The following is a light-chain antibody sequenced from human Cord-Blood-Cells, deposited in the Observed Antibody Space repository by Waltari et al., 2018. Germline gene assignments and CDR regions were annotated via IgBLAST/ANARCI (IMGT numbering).Light chain of an antibody. CDR3: QQIYSTSFT. Sequence: DIQMTQSPSSLSASVGDRVTITCRASQSISSYLNWYRQKPGKAPKLLNYSASSLQSGVPVRFSDSGSGTDFTLNISSLRPEDFATYYCQQIYSTSFTFVPGTKVEIK. CDR1: QSISSY. J-gene: IGKJ3*01. CDR2: SAS. V-gene: IGKV1-39*01.